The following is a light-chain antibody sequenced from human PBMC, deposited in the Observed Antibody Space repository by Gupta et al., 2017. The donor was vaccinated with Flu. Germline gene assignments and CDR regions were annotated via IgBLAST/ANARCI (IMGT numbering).Light chain of an antibody. V-gene: IGKV4-1*01. Sequence: IVMTPSPASLAVSPAGKATFNCRSSQSVFNTRVNKNYLAWYLQKPGKSPELLIYWASVRESGIPDRFSGSGSGTDFTLTISRVEAEDVAVYYCKQFLATPRTFGQGTKMDIK. CDR3: KQFLATPRT. J-gene: IGKJ2*02. CDR1: QSVFNTRVNKNY. CDR2: WAS.